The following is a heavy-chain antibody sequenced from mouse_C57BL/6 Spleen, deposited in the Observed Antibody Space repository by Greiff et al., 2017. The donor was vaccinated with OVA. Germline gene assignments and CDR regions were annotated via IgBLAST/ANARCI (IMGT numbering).Heavy chain of an antibody. J-gene: IGHJ4*01. CDR1: GFTFSDYY. CDR2: INYDGSST. V-gene: IGHV5-16*01. Sequence: EVQVVESEGGLVQPGSSMKLSCTASGFTFSDYYMAWVRQVPEKGLEWVANINYDGSSTYYLDSLKSRFIISRDNAKNILYLQMSSLKSEDTATYYCARGSYYYGSSSLYYAMDYWGQGTSVTVSS. D-gene: IGHD1-1*01. CDR3: ARGSYYYGSSSLYYAMDY.